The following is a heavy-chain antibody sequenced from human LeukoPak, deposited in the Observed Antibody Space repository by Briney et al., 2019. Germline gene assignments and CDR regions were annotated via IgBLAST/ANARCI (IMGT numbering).Heavy chain of an antibody. CDR2: IIPIFGTA. D-gene: IGHD3-10*01. CDR3: ARVGSGSYYNAQFDY. J-gene: IGHJ4*02. CDR1: GGTFSSYA. V-gene: IGHV1-69*06. Sequence: ASVKVSCKASGGTFSSYAISWVRQAPGQGLEWMGGIIPIFGTANYAQKFQGRVPITADKSTSTAYMELSSLRSEDTAVYYCARVGSGSYYNAQFDYWGQGTLVTVSS.